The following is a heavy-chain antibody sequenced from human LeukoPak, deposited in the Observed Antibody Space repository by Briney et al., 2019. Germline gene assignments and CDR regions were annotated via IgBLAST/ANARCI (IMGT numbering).Heavy chain of an antibody. J-gene: IGHJ6*03. Sequence: PGGSLRLSCAASGFTFDDYAMHWVRQAPGKGLEWVSLISWDGGSTYYADSVKGRFTISRDNSKNSLYLQMNSLRAEDTALYYCAKGEGYDFWSGYPPPMDVWGKGTTVTVSS. CDR2: ISWDGGST. D-gene: IGHD3-3*01. CDR3: AKGEGYDFWSGYPPPMDV. CDR1: GFTFDDYA. V-gene: IGHV3-43D*03.